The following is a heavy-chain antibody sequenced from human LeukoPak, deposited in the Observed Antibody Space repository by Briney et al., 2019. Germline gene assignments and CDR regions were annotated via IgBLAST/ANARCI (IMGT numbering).Heavy chain of an antibody. CDR3: AKGPYDFWSGYHFQH. Sequence: PGRSLRLSCAASGLTFSSYGMHWVRQAPGKGLEWVAFIRYDGSNKYYADSVKGRFTISRDNSKNTLYLQMNSLRAEDTAVYYCAKGPYDFWSGYHFQHWGQGTLVTVSS. V-gene: IGHV3-30*02. CDR2: IRYDGSNK. D-gene: IGHD3-3*01. J-gene: IGHJ1*01. CDR1: GLTFSSYG.